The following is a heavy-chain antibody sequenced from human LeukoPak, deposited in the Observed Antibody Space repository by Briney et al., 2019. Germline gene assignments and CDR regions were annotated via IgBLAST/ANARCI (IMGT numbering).Heavy chain of an antibody. CDR3: AKDRSIGTYYTFDH. CDR1: GFTFSDYA. CDR2: ISGSGVMT. V-gene: IGHV3-23*01. J-gene: IGHJ4*02. D-gene: IGHD1-26*01. Sequence: GGSLRLSCVASGFTFSDYAMTWVRQAPGKGLEWVATISGSGVMTYYADSVKGRFTVSGDNSKNTLYLQMSSLTAADTAVYYCAKDRSIGTYYTFDHWGQGTLVTVSS.